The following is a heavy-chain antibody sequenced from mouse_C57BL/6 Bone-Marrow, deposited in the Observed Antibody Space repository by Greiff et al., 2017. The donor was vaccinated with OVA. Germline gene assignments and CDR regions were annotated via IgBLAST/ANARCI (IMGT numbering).Heavy chain of an antibody. CDR2: ISDGGSYT. V-gene: IGHV5-4*03. CDR3: ARSNWDYFDY. Sequence: EVMLVESGGGLVKPGGSLKLSCAASGFTFSSYAMSWVRQTPEKRLEWVATISDGGSYTYYPDNVKGRFTISRDNAKNNLYLQMSHLKSEDTAMYYCARSNWDYFDYWGQGTTLTVSS. J-gene: IGHJ2*01. D-gene: IGHD4-1*02. CDR1: GFTFSSYA.